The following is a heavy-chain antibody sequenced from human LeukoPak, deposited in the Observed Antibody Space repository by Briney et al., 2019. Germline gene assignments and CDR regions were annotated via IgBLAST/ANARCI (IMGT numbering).Heavy chain of an antibody. CDR3: AGGYGSSWSFDH. V-gene: IGHV4-59*01. CDR2: MHHSGSS. D-gene: IGHD2-2*01. CDR1: GVSIRSYY. Sequence: PSETLSLTCTVSGVSIRSYYWNWVRQSPGRGLEWIGYMHHSGSSHYNPFPKSRVTISVDTSKNHFSLKLNSVTAADTAVYYCAGGYGSSWSFDHWGQGTLVTVSS. J-gene: IGHJ4*02.